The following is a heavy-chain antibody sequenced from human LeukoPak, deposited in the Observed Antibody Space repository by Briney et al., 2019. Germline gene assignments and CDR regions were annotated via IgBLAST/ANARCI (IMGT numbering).Heavy chain of an antibody. CDR1: GYTFTGYY. J-gene: IGHJ4*02. D-gene: IGHD3-10*01. CDR2: INPNSGGT. Sequence: SVKVSCKASGYTFTGYYMHWVRQAPGHGLEWMGWINPNSGGTNNAQKFQGRVTMTRETSIRTAYMALSKLRSDDTAVYYCERDLLAMVRGVIIGAVGYWGQGTLVTVSS. V-gene: IGHV1-2*02. CDR3: ERDLLAMVRGVIIGAVGY.